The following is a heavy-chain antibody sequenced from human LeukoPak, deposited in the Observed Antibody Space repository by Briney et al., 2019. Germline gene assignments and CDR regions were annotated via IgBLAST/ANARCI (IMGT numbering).Heavy chain of an antibody. J-gene: IGHJ1*01. CDR1: GFTVSSSY. Sequence: GGSLRLSCAASGFTVSSSYMSWVRQAPGKGLEWVSSISSTSTYIYYADSVKGRFTISRDNAKNSLYLQMNSLRAEDTALYYCARDLSSSSTAYLQHWGQGTLVTVSS. CDR3: ARDLSSSSTAYLQH. D-gene: IGHD6-6*01. V-gene: IGHV3-21*01. CDR2: ISSTSTYI.